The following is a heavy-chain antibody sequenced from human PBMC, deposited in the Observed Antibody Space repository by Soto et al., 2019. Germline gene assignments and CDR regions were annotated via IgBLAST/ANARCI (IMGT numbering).Heavy chain of an antibody. CDR3: ASQLIVVVPATNYYYYGMDV. Sequence: SVKVSCKASGGTFSSYAISWVRQAPGQGLEWMGGIIPIFGTANYAQKFQGRVTITADKSTSTAYMELSSLRSEDTAVYYCASQLIVVVPATNYYYYGMDVWGQGTTVTVSS. J-gene: IGHJ6*02. D-gene: IGHD2-2*01. CDR2: IIPIFGTA. CDR1: GGTFSSYA. V-gene: IGHV1-69*06.